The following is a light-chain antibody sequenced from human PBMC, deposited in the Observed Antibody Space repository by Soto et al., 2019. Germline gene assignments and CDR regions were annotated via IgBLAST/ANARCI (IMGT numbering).Light chain of an antibody. CDR1: QYIGTY. J-gene: IGKJ1*01. Sequence: AIRMTQSPSSLSASTGDSVTITCRASQYIGTYLAWYQQKPGEAPNLLIYAASTLQSGVPSRFSGSGSGTDFTLTISDLHSEDFGTYYCQQYFRLRTFGPGTKVEVK. V-gene: IGKV1-8*01. CDR2: AAS. CDR3: QQYFRLRT.